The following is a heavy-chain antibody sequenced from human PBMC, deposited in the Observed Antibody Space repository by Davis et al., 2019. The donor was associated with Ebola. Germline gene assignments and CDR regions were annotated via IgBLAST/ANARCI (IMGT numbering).Heavy chain of an antibody. CDR2: IRSKANSYAT. V-gene: IGHV3-73*01. Sequence: GGSLRLSCAASGFTFSGSAMHWVRQASGKGLEWVGRIRSKANSYATAYAASVKGRFTISRDDSKNTAYLQMNSLKTEDTAVYYCSVTVTPPGYCYGMDVWGQGTTVTVSS. CDR1: GFTFSGSA. CDR3: SVTVTPPGYCYGMDV. J-gene: IGHJ6*02. D-gene: IGHD4-17*01.